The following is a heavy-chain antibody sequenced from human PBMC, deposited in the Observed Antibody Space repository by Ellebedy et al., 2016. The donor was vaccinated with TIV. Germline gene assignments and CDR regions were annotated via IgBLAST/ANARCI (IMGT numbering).Heavy chain of an antibody. CDR3: ASAYSNAWYEDY. CDR1: GYSCTSHR. V-gene: IGHV5-51*01. J-gene: IGHJ4*01. Sequence: GESLKISCKNSGYSCTSHRVAWVRQTPGKGLERVGIIYPGDSEARYSPSFEGQVTISVDKSIDTAYLEWSSLKASDTAVYYCASAYSNAWYEDYWGQGTLVTVSS. CDR2: IYPGDSEA. D-gene: IGHD3-16*01.